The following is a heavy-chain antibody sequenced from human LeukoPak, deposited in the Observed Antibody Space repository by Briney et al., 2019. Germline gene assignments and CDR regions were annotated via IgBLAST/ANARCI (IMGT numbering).Heavy chain of an antibody. Sequence: SETLSLTCTVSGGSISTYYWSWIRQPPGKGLEWIGYIYYSGSTNFNPSLKSRVTISVDTSKNQCSLKLTSVTAADTAVYYCARDSGVLGANFDYWGQGTLVTASS. CDR3: ARDSGVLGANFDY. D-gene: IGHD1-26*01. V-gene: IGHV4-59*01. CDR2: IYYSGST. CDR1: GGSISTYY. J-gene: IGHJ4*02.